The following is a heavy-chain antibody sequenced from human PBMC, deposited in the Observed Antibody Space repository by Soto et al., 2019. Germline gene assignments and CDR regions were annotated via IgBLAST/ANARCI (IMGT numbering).Heavy chain of an antibody. D-gene: IGHD2-2*02. CDR2: IYPGDSDT. V-gene: IGHV5-51*01. J-gene: IGHJ6*02. Sequence: GESLKISCKGSGYSFTSYWIGWVRQMPGKGLEWMGIIYPGDSDTRYSPSFQGQVTISADKSISTAYLQWSSLKAPDTAMYYCARSGVVVPAAIDIYYYYGMDVWGQGTTVTVSS. CDR3: ARSGVVVPAAIDIYYYYGMDV. CDR1: GYSFTSYW.